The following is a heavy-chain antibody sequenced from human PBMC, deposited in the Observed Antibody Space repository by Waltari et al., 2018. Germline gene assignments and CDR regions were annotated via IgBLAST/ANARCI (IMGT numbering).Heavy chain of an antibody. D-gene: IGHD7-27*01. Sequence: QVQLQESGPGLVKPSGTLSLTCAVSGGSISSSNWWSWVRQPPGKGLEWIGYIYYSGSTNYNPSLKSRVTISVDTSKNQFSLKLSSVTAADTAVYYCARGLIGNWGSAFDIWGQGTMVTVSS. CDR1: GGSISSSNW. CDR3: ARGLIGNWGSAFDI. CDR2: IYYSGST. J-gene: IGHJ3*02. V-gene: IGHV4-4*02.